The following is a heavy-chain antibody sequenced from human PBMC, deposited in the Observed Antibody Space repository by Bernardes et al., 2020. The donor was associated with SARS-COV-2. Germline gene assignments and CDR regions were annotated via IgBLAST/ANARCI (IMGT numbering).Heavy chain of an antibody. CDR2: ISGPGRT. J-gene: IGHJ6*02. D-gene: IGHD6-13*01. CDR1: GFTFRNYA. V-gene: IGHV3-23*01. Sequence: GCSLRASCAASGFTFRNYAMSWVRQAPGKGLEWVSDISGPGRTYYADSVKGRFTISRDNSKNTLYLEMNSLRVEDTAIYYCAKELAYGSSWRDYSYYFGMDVWGQGTTVTVSS. CDR3: AKELAYGSSWRDYSYYFGMDV.